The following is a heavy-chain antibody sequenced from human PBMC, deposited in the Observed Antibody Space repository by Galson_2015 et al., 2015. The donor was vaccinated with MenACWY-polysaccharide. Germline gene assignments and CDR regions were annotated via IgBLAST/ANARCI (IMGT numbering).Heavy chain of an antibody. CDR1: GFIFSTSG. Sequence: SLRLSCAGFGFIFSTSGMSWVRQAPGKGLEWVSYISSSSSTIYYADSVKGRFTISRDNAKNSLYLQMNSLRAEDTAVYFCARSFGSSLTYWGQGTLVTVSS. V-gene: IGHV3-48*01. CDR2: ISSSSSTI. J-gene: IGHJ4*02. CDR3: ARSFGSSLTY. D-gene: IGHD6-6*01.